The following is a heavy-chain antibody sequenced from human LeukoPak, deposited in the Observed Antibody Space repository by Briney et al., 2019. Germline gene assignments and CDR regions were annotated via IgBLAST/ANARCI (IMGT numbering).Heavy chain of an antibody. J-gene: IGHJ4*02. CDR1: GFTFSSYS. V-gene: IGHV3-21*01. CDR2: ISSSSSYI. Sequence: GGSLRLSCAASGFTFSSYSMNWVRQAPGKGLEWVSSISSSSSYIYYADSVKGRFTISRDNAKNSLYLQMNSLRAEDTAVYYCARALNIRYCSGGSCYSRFLDYWGQGTLVTVSS. D-gene: IGHD2-15*01. CDR3: ARALNIRYCSGGSCYSRFLDY.